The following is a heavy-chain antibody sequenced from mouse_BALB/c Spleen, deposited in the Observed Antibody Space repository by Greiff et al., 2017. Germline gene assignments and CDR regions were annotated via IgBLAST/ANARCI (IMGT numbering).Heavy chain of an antibody. CDR1: GFSLTSYG. CDR3: ARDEEGGYYAMDY. V-gene: IGHV2-9*02. J-gene: IGHJ4*01. CDR2: IWAGGST. Sequence: VMLVESGPGLVAPSQSLSITCTVSGFSLTSYGVHWVRQPPGKGLEWLGVIWAGGSTNYNSALMSRLSISKDNSKSQVFLKMNSLQTDDTAMYYCARDEEGGYYAMDYWGQGTSVTVSS.